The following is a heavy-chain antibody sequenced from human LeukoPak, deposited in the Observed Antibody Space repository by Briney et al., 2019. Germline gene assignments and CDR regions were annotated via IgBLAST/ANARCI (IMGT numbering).Heavy chain of an antibody. V-gene: IGHV6-1*01. CDR1: GDSVSSNSAA. Sequence: SQTLSLTCAISGDSVSSNSAAWNWIRQSPSRSLEWLGRTYYRSKWYNDYAVSVKSRITINPDTSKNQFSLQLNFVTPEDTAVYYCAREAPDEYYESSVPDAFDVWGQGTMVTVSS. D-gene: IGHD3-22*01. J-gene: IGHJ3*01. CDR2: TYYRSKWYN. CDR3: AREAPDEYYESSVPDAFDV.